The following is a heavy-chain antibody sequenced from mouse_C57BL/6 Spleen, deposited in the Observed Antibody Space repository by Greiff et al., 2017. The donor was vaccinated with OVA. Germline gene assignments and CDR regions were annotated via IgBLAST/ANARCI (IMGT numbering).Heavy chain of an antibody. V-gene: IGHV3-6*01. CDR2: ISYDGSN. J-gene: IGHJ1*03. D-gene: IGHD1-1*01. CDR3: ARPDYGSTYFDV. Sequence: VQLQQSGPGLVKPSQSLSLTCSVTGYSITSGYYWNWLRQFPGNKLEWMGYISYDGSNNYNPSLKNRISITRDTSKNQFFLKLNSVTTEDTATYYCARPDYGSTYFDVWGTGTTVTVSS. CDR1: GYSITSGYY.